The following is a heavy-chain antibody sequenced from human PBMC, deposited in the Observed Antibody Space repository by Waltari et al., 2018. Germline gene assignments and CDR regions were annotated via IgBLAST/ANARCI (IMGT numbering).Heavy chain of an antibody. CDR1: GGSISSYY. Sequence: QVQLQESGPGLVKPSETLSLTCTVSGGSISSYYCSWIRQPPGKGLEWIGYIYYSGSTNYNPSLKSRVTISVDTSKNQFSLKLSSVTAADTAVYYCARGPAGDYAGAWFDPWGQGTLVTVSS. CDR3: ARGPAGDYAGAWFDP. V-gene: IGHV4-59*01. J-gene: IGHJ5*02. CDR2: IYYSGST. D-gene: IGHD4-17*01.